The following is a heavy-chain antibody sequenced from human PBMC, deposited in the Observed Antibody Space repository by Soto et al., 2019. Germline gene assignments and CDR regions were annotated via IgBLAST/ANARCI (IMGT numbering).Heavy chain of an antibody. CDR3: ARGGGSGWYFSRRARPYYFDY. J-gene: IGHJ4*02. CDR2: IYYSGST. D-gene: IGHD6-19*01. V-gene: IGHV4-59*01. Sequence: PSETLALTCTVPGGSISRYYWSWIRQPPGKGLEWIGYIYYSGSTNYNPSLKSRVTISVDTSKNQFSLKLSSVTAADTAVYYCARGGGSGWYFSRRARPYYFDYWGQRTLVTVSS. CDR1: GGSISRYY.